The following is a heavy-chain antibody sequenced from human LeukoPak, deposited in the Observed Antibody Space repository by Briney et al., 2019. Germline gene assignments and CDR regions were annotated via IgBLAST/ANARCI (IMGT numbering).Heavy chain of an antibody. Sequence: SQTLSLTCAISGDSVSSNSVTWNWIRQSPSRGLEWLGRTYYRSTWYNDYAVPVRGRITVNPDTSRNQFSLHLNSVTPEDTAVYYCARRLTQYDCFDPWGQGILVTVAS. D-gene: IGHD2-2*01. CDR2: TYYRSTWYN. V-gene: IGHV6-1*01. CDR1: GDSVSSNSVT. J-gene: IGHJ5*02. CDR3: ARRLTQYDCFDP.